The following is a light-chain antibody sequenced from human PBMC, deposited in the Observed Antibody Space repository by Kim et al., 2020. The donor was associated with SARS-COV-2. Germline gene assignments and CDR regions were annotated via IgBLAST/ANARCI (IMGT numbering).Light chain of an antibody. CDR3: QQRSNWPPLT. V-gene: IGKV3-11*01. J-gene: IGKJ4*01. CDR2: DAS. Sequence: LSPGERAPLSCRASQSVSSYLAWYQQKPGQAPRLLIYDASNRATGIPARFSGSGSGTDFTLTISSLEPEDFAVYYCQQRSNWPPLTFGGGTKVEI. CDR1: QSVSSY.